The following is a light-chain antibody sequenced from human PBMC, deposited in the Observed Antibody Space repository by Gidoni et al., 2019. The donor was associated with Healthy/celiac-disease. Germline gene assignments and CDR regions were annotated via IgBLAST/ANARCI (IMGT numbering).Light chain of an antibody. V-gene: IGKV1-5*01. Sequence: DIQMTQSPSTLSASVGDRVTITCRASQSISSWLAWYQQKPGKAPKLLIYDASSLESGVPSRFSGSGSGTEFTLTISSLQPDDFATYYCQQYNSYSEYTFGQGTKLVIK. CDR2: DAS. CDR3: QQYNSYSEYT. CDR1: QSISSW. J-gene: IGKJ2*01.